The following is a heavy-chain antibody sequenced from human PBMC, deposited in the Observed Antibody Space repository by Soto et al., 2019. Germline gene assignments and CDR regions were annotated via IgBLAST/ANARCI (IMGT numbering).Heavy chain of an antibody. V-gene: IGHV1-58*01. D-gene: IGHD3-16*01. CDR2: IVVGSGNT. CDR1: GFTFTSSA. J-gene: IGHJ6*02. Sequence: SVKVSCKASGFTFTSSAVQWVRQARGQRLEWIGWIVVGSGNTNYAQKFQERVTITRDMSTSTAYMELSSLRSEDTAVYYCAAYPRGTIYGMDVWGQGTTVTVSS. CDR3: AAYPRGTIYGMDV.